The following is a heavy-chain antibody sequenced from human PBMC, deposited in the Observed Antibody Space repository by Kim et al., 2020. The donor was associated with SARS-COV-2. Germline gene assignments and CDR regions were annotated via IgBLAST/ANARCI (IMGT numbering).Heavy chain of an antibody. J-gene: IGHJ6*02. CDR3: ATVLAATGYYGMDV. D-gene: IGHD2-8*02. V-gene: IGHV1-24*01. Sequence: EQKYQGRVTMTEDTPTDTAYMELSSLRSEDTAVYYCATVLAATGYYGMDVWGQGTTVTVSS.